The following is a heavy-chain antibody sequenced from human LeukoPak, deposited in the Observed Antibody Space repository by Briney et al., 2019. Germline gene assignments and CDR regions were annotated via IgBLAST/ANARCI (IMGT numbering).Heavy chain of an antibody. CDR1: GGSISSSSYY. V-gene: IGHV4-39*07. Sequence: SETLSLTCTVSGGSISSSSYYRGWIRQPPGKGLEWIGSIYYSGSTYYNPSLKSRVTISVDTSKNQFSLKLSSVTAADTAVYYCARDNGSGYYLGYWGQGTLVTVSS. J-gene: IGHJ4*02. CDR3: ARDNGSGYYLGY. D-gene: IGHD3-22*01. CDR2: IYYSGST.